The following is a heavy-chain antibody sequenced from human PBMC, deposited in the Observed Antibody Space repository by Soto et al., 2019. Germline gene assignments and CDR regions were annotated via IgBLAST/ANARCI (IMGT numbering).Heavy chain of an antibody. J-gene: IGHJ4*02. CDR2: ISSSSSYI. D-gene: IGHD3-3*01. Sequence: PVGSLRLSCAASGFTFSSYSMNWVRQAPGKGLEWVSSISSSSSYIYYADSVKGRFTISRDNAKNSLYLQMNSLRAEDTAVYYCASSITIFARTPDDYWGQGTLVTVSS. CDR1: GFTFSSYS. CDR3: ASSITIFARTPDDY. V-gene: IGHV3-21*01.